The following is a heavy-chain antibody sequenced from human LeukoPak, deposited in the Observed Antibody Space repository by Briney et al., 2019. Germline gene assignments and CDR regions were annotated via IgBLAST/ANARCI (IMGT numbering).Heavy chain of an antibody. Sequence: PGGSLRLSCAASGFTFSSYAMSWVRQAPGKGLEWLVNINEDGTKTNYVASVKGRFTISRDNAKNSLYLQMSSLRAEDTAVYYCARDRAYSTFDYWGQGTLVTVSS. V-gene: IGHV3-7*01. CDR3: ARDRAYSTFDY. CDR2: INEDGTKT. CDR1: GFTFSSYA. J-gene: IGHJ4*02. D-gene: IGHD2-21*01.